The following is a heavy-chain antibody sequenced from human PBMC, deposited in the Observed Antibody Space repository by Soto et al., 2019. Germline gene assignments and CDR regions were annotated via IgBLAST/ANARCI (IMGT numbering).Heavy chain of an antibody. J-gene: IGHJ4*02. CDR3: ARGGCGWFGEFFGSKDFDY. D-gene: IGHD3-10*01. V-gene: IGHV4-34*01. CDR1: GGSFSGYY. CDR2: INHSGST. Sequence: QVQLQQWGAGLLKPSETLSLTCAVYGGSFSGYYWSWIRQPPGKGLEWIGEINHSGSTNYNPSLKSRVTISVDTAKNQFSLKLSSVTAADTAVYYCARGGCGWFGEFFGSKDFDYWGQGTLVTVSS.